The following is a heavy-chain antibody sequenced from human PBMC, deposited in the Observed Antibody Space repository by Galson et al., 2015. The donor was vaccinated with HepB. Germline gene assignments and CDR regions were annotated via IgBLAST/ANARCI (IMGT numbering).Heavy chain of an antibody. CDR2: IGGSGGIT. CDR1: GFTFSSYA. V-gene: IGHV3-23*01. CDR3: AKATSGDATDY. D-gene: IGHD2-15*01. J-gene: IGHJ4*02. Sequence: SLRLSCAASGFTFSSYAMSWVRQAPGKGLAWVSTIGGSGGITNYADSVKGRFTISRDNSKNTLYLQMNSLTAEDTAVYYCAKATSGDATDYWGQGTLVTVSS.